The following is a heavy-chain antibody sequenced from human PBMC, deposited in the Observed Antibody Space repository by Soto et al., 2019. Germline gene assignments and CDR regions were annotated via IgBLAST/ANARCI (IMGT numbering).Heavy chain of an antibody. CDR1: GFTFSSYD. CDR2: ISSNGGTT. V-gene: IGHV3-64*01. J-gene: IGHJ4*02. D-gene: IGHD1-7*01. CDR3: VRRVSGNYDY. Sequence: EVQLAESGGGMVQPGGSLRLSCVASGFTFSSYDMHWVRQAPGKGLEYVSSISSNGGTTYYGNSVKGRFTISRDNSKNTLYRQMGSRRAEDMAVYYCVRRVSGNYDYWGQGTLVTVSS.